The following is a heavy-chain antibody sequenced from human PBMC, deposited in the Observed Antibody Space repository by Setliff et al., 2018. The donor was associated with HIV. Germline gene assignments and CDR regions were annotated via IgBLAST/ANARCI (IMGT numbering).Heavy chain of an antibody. V-gene: IGHV3-11*04. Sequence: GGSLRLSCAASGFTFSDYYLNWFRLAPGKGLEWISHITNTGSSTNYADSVKGRFTISRDNAKNSLYLQMNSLRAEDTAVYYCAKSAFGGVSPFDYWGQGTLVTVSS. CDR3: AKSAFGGVSPFDY. D-gene: IGHD3-16*01. J-gene: IGHJ4*02. CDR2: ITNTGSST. CDR1: GFTFSDYY.